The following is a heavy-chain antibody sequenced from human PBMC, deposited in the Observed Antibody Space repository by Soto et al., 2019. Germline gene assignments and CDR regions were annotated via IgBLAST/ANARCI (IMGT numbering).Heavy chain of an antibody. CDR3: AREVAAASFYYYYYGMDV. D-gene: IGHD6-13*01. CDR1: VGSFSGYY. CDR2: INNSGST. J-gene: IGHJ6*02. Sequence: PSETLSLTCAVYVGSFSGYYWSWIRQPPGKGLEWIGQINNSGSTNYNPSLKSRVTISVDTPKNQFSLKLSSVTAADTAVYYCAREVAAASFYYYYYGMDVWGQGTTVTVSS. V-gene: IGHV4-34*01.